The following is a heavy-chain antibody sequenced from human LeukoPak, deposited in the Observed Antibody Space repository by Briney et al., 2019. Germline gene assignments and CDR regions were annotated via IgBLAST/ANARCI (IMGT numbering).Heavy chain of an antibody. CDR3: ALLWFGESNWFDP. Sequence: KPSETLSLTCTVSGGSISSSSYYWGWIRQPPGKGLEWIGSIYYSGSTYYNPSLKSRVTISVDTSKSQYSLKLRSMTAADTAVYYCALLWFGESNWFDPWGQGTLVTVSS. CDR2: IYYSGST. J-gene: IGHJ5*02. CDR1: GGSISSSSYY. V-gene: IGHV4-39*01. D-gene: IGHD3-10*01.